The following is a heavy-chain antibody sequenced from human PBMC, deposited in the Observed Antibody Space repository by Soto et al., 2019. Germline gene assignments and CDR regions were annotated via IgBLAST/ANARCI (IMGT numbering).Heavy chain of an antibody. V-gene: IGHV4-59*01. J-gene: IGHJ4*02. CDR2: MYYSGST. D-gene: IGHD6-13*01. Sequence: SETLSLTCTVSGVSLSSYYWNWIRQPPGKGLEWIGYMYYSGSTTYNPSLESRVTISADTSKNQFSLKLNSMTAADTAGYYWARAPRYSSTWELDYWGQGTLVTVSS. CDR3: ARAPRYSSTWELDY. CDR1: GVSLSSYY.